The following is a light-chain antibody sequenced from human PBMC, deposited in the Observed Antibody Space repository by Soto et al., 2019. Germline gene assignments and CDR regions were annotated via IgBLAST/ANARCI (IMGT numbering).Light chain of an antibody. J-gene: IGKJ1*01. Sequence: EIVLTQSPGTLSLSPGERATLSCRASQSVSSSYLAWYQLKPGLAPRLLIYDASSRATGIPDRFSGSGSGTDFTLTISRLEPEDFAVYYCQQYGSSPGTFGQGTKVEIK. CDR1: QSVSSSY. CDR3: QQYGSSPGT. V-gene: IGKV3D-20*01. CDR2: DAS.